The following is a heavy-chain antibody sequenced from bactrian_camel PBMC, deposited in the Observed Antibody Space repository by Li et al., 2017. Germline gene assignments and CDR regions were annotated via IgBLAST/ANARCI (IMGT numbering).Heavy chain of an antibody. Sequence: HVQLVESGGGEVQPGGSLRLSCTGPKFTSNTCGMEWYRQAAGKEREWVGSISTEGSTNYADSVKGRFAISKDKVNDTVYLHMNSLKPADTAMYYCAATGQMLSVAGCRTQGTQVTVS. CDR2: ISTEGST. D-gene: IGHD1*01. V-gene: IGHV3S53*01. J-gene: IGHJ4*01. CDR1: KFTSNTCG.